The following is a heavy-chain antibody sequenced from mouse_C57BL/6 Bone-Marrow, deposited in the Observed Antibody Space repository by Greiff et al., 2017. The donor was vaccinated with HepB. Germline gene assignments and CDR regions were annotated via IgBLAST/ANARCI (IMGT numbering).Heavy chain of an antibody. CDR3: ARVIYYDYPYAMDY. V-gene: IGHV1-63*01. J-gene: IGHJ4*01. CDR2: IYPGGGYT. D-gene: IGHD2-4*01. Sequence: QVQLQQSGAELVRPGTSVKMSCKASGYTFTNYWIGWAKQRPGHGLEWIGDIYPGGGYTNYNEKFKGKATLTADKSSSTAYMQFSSLTSEDSAIYYCARVIYYDYPYAMDYWGQGTSVTVSS. CDR1: GYTFTNYW.